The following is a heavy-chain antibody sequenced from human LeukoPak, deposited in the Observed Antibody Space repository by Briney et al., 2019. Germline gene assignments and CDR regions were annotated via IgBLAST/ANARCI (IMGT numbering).Heavy chain of an antibody. J-gene: IGHJ4*02. Sequence: SVKVSCKASGGTFSSYAISWVRQAPGQGLEWMGVIIPIFGTANYAQKFQGRVTITADESTSTAYMELSSLRSEDTAVYCCARTGYCSGGSCADYWGQGTLVTVSS. CDR2: IIPIFGTA. V-gene: IGHV1-69*01. CDR3: ARTGYCSGGSCADY. CDR1: GGTFSSYA. D-gene: IGHD2-15*01.